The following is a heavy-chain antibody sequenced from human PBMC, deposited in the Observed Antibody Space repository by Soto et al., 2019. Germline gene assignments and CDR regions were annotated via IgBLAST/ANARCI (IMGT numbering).Heavy chain of an antibody. Sequence: ASVKVSCKASVYTFTSYGISWVRQAPGQGLEWMGWISAYNGNTNYAQKLQGRVTMTTDTSTSTAYMELRSLRSDDTAVYYCARIGPVDSSGPHDYWGQGTLVTVSS. D-gene: IGHD3-22*01. CDR2: ISAYNGNT. CDR1: VYTFTSYG. V-gene: IGHV1-18*01. CDR3: ARIGPVDSSGPHDY. J-gene: IGHJ4*02.